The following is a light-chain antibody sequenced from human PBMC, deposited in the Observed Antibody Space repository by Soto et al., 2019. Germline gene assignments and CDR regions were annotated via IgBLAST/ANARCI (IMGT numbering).Light chain of an antibody. CDR1: QDIGNY. V-gene: IGKV1-33*01. CDR3: QQYGNLPLS. CDR2: DAS. J-gene: IGKJ4*01. Sequence: DIEMTRSTSYMSASVGDRVNITCQAGQDIGNYLNWYRQKPGKAPKLLIYDASNLETGVPSRFSGSGSGTDFTFTISSLQPEDIATYYCQQYGNLPLSVGGGTKVDIK.